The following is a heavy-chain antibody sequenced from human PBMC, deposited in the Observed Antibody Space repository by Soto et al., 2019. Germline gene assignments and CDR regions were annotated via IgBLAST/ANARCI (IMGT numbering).Heavy chain of an antibody. V-gene: IGHV3-23*01. Sequence: PGGSLRLSCAASGLTFSSYAMSWVRQAPGKGLEWVSAISGSGGSTYYADSVKGRFTISRDNSKNTLYLQMNSLRAEDTAVYYCAKDMDTAMVTFDDYWGQGTLVTVSS. J-gene: IGHJ4*02. CDR2: ISGSGGST. CDR3: AKDMDTAMVTFDDY. CDR1: GLTFSSYA. D-gene: IGHD5-18*01.